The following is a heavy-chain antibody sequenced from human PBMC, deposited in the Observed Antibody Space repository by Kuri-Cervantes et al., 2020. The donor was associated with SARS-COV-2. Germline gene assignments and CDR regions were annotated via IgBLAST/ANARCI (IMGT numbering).Heavy chain of an antibody. CDR2: ISYDGSNK. D-gene: IGHD1-1*01. V-gene: IGHV3-30-3*01. CDR3: ARDSTCTTGTTVGNYYYYMDV. CDR1: GFTFSSYA. Sequence: GESLKISCAASGFTFSSYAMHWARQAPGKGLEWVAVISYDGSNKYYADSVKGRFTISRDNSKNTLYLQMNSLRAEDTAVYYCARDSTCTTGTTVGNYYYYMDVWGKGTTVTVSS. J-gene: IGHJ6*03.